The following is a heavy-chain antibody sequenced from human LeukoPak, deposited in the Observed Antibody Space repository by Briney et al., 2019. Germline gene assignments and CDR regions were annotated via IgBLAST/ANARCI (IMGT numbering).Heavy chain of an antibody. D-gene: IGHD5-18*01. V-gene: IGHV3-48*01. J-gene: IGHJ3*02. CDR2: ISSSSDKI. CDR3: AIELWLPGLRAFDI. Sequence: PGGSLRLSCGGSGFTFSTYNMHWVRQAPGKGLEWVSYISSSSDKIYYADSVKGRFTISRDNAKNSLYLQMNSLRVEDTALYYCAIELWLPGLRAFDIWGQGTMVTVSS. CDR1: GFTFSTYN.